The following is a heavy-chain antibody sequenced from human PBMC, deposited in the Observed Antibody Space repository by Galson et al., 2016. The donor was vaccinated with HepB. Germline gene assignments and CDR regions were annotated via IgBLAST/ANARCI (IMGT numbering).Heavy chain of an antibody. CDR2: IDPTDSYT. CDR3: ARRHRNYYYGMDV. Sequence: QSGAEVKKPGESLRISCKDSGYSFTSYWISWVRQMPGKGLEWMGRIDPTDSYTNYSPSFQGHVTIPADKSISTAYLQWSSLKASDTAMSYCARRHRNYYYGMDVWGQGTTVTVSS. CDR1: GYSFTSYW. V-gene: IGHV5-10-1*01. J-gene: IGHJ6*02. D-gene: IGHD2-21*01.